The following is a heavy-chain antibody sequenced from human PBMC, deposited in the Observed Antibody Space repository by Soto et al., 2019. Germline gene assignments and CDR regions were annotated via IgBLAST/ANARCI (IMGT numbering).Heavy chain of an antibody. D-gene: IGHD6-6*01. CDR2: IYYTGRT. V-gene: IGHV4-30-4*01. J-gene: IGHJ4*02. CDR1: GGSISSDDHY. CDR3: AGDRSNSPDYFDY. Sequence: PSETLSLTCIVSGGSISSDDHYWSWIRQPPGKGLEWVGHIYYTGRTSYNPSLKSRLTISVDTSKNQFSLKLSSVSAADTAVYFCAGDRSNSPDYFDYWGQGTLVTVSS.